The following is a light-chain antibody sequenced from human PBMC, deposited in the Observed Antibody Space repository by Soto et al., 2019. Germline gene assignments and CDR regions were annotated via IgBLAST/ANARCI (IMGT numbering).Light chain of an antibody. CDR3: MQALQTPPWT. J-gene: IGKJ1*01. CDR1: QSLLQSNGYTY. V-gene: IGKV2-28*01. CDR2: LTS. Sequence: DIVMTQSPLSLPVTPGEPASISCRSSQSLLQSNGYTYLDWYLQKSGQSPQLLIYLTSIRASGVSDRFTGSGSGTDFTLKIITVDAEDVGVYYCMQALQTPPWTFGQGTKVEIK.